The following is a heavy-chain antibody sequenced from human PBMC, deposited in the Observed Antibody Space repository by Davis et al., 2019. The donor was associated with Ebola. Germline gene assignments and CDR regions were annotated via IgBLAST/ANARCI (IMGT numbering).Heavy chain of an antibody. CDR3: ARTVATYGSGSYYYYYYGMDV. J-gene: IGHJ6*02. CDR2: IYPGDSDT. CDR1: GYSFTSYW. D-gene: IGHD3-10*01. Sequence: GESLKISCKGSGYSFTSYWIGWVRQMPGKGLEWMGIIYPGDSDTRYSPFFQGQVTISADKSISTAYLQWSSLKASDTAMYYCARTVATYGSGSYYYYYYGMDVWGQGTTVTVSS. V-gene: IGHV5-51*01.